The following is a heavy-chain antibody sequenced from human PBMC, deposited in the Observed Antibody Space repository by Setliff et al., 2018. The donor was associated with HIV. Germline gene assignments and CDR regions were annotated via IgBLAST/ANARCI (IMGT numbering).Heavy chain of an antibody. J-gene: IGHJ4*02. CDR1: GGSISSSSYY. Sequence: SETLSLTCTVSGGSISSSSYYWGWIRQPPGKGLEWIGSIYYSGSTYYNPSLKSRVTISVDTSKNQFSLKLSSVTAADTAVYYCARDRAWYYYGSGSVFDYWGQGTLVTVPQ. V-gene: IGHV4-39*07. CDR2: IYYSGST. CDR3: ARDRAWYYYGSGSVFDY. D-gene: IGHD3-10*01.